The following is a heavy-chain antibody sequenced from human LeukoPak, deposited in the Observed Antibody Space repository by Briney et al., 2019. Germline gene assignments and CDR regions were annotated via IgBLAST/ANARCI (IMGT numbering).Heavy chain of an antibody. CDR1: GGSISSYY. J-gene: IGHJ4*02. Sequence: PSETLSLTCTVSGGSISSYYWSCIRQPPGKGLEWIGYIYYSGSTNYNPSLKSRVTISVDTSKNQFSLKLSSVTAADTAVYYCARGGAPDVDYWGQGTLVTVSS. CDR3: ARGGAPDVDY. V-gene: IGHV4-59*01. D-gene: IGHD1-14*01. CDR2: IYYSGST.